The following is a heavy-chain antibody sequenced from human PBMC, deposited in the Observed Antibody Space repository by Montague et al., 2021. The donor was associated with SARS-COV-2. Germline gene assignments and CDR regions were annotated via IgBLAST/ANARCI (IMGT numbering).Heavy chain of an antibody. CDR3: ARFAYRLLSIASYYGMDV. J-gene: IGHJ6*02. CDR1: GGSISSSNYY. V-gene: IGHV4-39*07. CDR2: ISHSGST. D-gene: IGHD2-2*01. Sequence: SETLSLTCTVSGGSISSSNYYWSWIRQPPGKGLEWIGGISHSGSTNYNPSLKSRVTISIDTSKNQFSLKLSSVTAADTAVYYCARFAYRLLSIASYYGMDVWGQGTTVTVSS.